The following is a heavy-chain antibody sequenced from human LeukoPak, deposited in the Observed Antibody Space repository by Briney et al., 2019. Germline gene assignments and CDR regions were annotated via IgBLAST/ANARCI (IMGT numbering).Heavy chain of an antibody. D-gene: IGHD3-3*01. Sequence: GGSLRLSCAASGFIFSDYAMNWVRQAQGKGLEWISYISSSTTTIYYADSVKGRFTISRDNAKSSLFLQMNSLRAEDTAVYYCASWYDFSSGSKRGFDNWGQGTRVTVSS. J-gene: IGHJ4*02. CDR2: ISSSTTTI. V-gene: IGHV3-48*01. CDR3: ASWYDFSSGSKRGFDN. CDR1: GFIFSDYA.